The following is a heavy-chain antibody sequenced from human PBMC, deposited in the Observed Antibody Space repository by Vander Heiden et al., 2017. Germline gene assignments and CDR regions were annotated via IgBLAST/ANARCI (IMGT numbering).Heavy chain of an antibody. D-gene: IGHD6-19*01. J-gene: IGHJ5*02. V-gene: IGHV4-4*02. CDR2: ISKSGST. Sequence: QVQLQESGPGLVKPSGTLSLTCAVSGGSISSSNWWSWVRPPPGKGPEWIGEISKSGSTNYNPPLKSRVTISVDKSKNQFPLKRSSVTAAETAVYSCARYSSGWNKNWFDPWGQGTLVTVSS. CDR3: ARYSSGWNKNWFDP. CDR1: GGSISSSNW.